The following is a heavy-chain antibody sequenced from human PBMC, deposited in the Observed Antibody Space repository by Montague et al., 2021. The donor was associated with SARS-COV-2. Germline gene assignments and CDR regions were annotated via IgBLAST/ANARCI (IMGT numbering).Heavy chain of an antibody. V-gene: IGHV4-61*02. Sequence: NPSLNSRVTISIDTSKNQFSLKLSSVTAADTAVYYCARDNAAYYDSWSGHSYYVDDWGKGTLVTVSS. CDR3: ARDNAAYYDSWSGHSYYVDD. J-gene: IGHJ4*02. D-gene: IGHD3-3*01.